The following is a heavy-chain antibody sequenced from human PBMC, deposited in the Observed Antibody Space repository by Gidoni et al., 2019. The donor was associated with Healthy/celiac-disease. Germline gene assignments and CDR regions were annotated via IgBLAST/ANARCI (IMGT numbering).Heavy chain of an antibody. CDR2: ISSSSSYI. V-gene: IGHV3-21*01. Sequence: EVQLVESGGGLVKPGGSLRLSCAASGFTFSSYSMNWVRKAPGKGLEWVSSISSSSSYIYYADSVKGRFTISRDNAKNSLYLQMNSLRAEDTAVYYCARDPYSGYDFGADYYYYGMDVWGQGTTVTVSS. CDR1: GFTFSSYS. D-gene: IGHD5-12*01. CDR3: ARDPYSGYDFGADYYYYGMDV. J-gene: IGHJ6*02.